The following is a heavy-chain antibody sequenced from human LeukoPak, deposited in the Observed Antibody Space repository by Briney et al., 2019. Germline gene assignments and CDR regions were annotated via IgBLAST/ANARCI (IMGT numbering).Heavy chain of an antibody. CDR1: GFTFSSYS. CDR3: ARALRYFDWLSTSPEYNWFDP. Sequence: PGGSLRLSCAASGFTFSSYSMNWVRQAPGKGLEWVSYISSSSSTIYYADSVKGRFTISRDNAKNSLYLRMNSLRAEDTAVYYCARALRYFDWLSTSPEYNWFDPWGQGTLVTVSS. CDR2: ISSSSSTI. D-gene: IGHD3-9*01. J-gene: IGHJ5*02. V-gene: IGHV3-48*01.